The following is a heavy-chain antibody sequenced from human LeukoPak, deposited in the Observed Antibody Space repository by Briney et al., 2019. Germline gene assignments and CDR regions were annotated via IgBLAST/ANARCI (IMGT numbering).Heavy chain of an antibody. D-gene: IGHD4-17*01. Sequence: GGSLRLSCAASGFTFSSYGMHWVRQAPGKGLEWVAFIRYDGSNKYYADSVKGRFTISRDNSKNTLYLQMNSLRAKDTAVYYCVKDLGTVTIGLLGYWGQGTLVTVSS. J-gene: IGHJ4*02. CDR3: VKDLGTVTIGLLGY. CDR1: GFTFSSYG. V-gene: IGHV3-30*02. CDR2: IRYDGSNK.